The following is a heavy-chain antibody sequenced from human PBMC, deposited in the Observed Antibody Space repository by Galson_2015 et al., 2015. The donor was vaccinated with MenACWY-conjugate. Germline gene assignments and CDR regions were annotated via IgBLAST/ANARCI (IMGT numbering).Heavy chain of an antibody. D-gene: IGHD6-13*01. V-gene: IGHV3-49*03. J-gene: IGHJ4*02. Sequence: SLRLSCAGSGFTFGDYPMSWFRQAPGKGLEWVGFIRSKAYGGAIEYAASVKGRFTISRDDSKNVAYLQMNSLQIDDTAVYFCTRGRQQLEYWGQGTLVTVSS. CDR1: GFTFGDYP. CDR2: IRSKAYGGAI. CDR3: TRGRQQLEY.